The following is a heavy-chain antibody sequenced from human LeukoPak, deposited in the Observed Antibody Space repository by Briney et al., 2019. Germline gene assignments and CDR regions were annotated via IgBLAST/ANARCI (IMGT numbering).Heavy chain of an antibody. CDR2: IIPIFGTG. J-gene: IGHJ1*01. D-gene: IGHD3-22*01. Sequence: SVKVSCKASGGTFSSYAISWVRQAPGQGLEWMGGIIPIFGTGNYAQKFQGRVTITTDESTSTAYMELSSLRSEDTAVYYCAARRPDYDSNGYYYDSEYFQHWGQGTLVTVSS. CDR3: AARRPDYDSNGYYYDSEYFQH. CDR1: GGTFSSYA. V-gene: IGHV1-69*05.